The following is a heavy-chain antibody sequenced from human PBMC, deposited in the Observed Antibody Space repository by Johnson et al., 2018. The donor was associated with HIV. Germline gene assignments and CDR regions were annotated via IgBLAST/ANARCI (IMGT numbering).Heavy chain of an antibody. CDR3: ARVSVVGAQAFDI. CDR1: GFTFNDHG. Sequence: VQLVESGGGVVRPGGSLRLSCAASGFTFNDHGMSWVRQVPGKGLEWVSGINWNGGNTGYVDSVKGRFTISRDNAKNTLYLQMNSLRAEDTAVYDCARVSVVGAQAFDIWGQGTVVTVSS. J-gene: IGHJ3*02. D-gene: IGHD1-26*01. V-gene: IGHV3-20*01. CDR2: INWNGGNT.